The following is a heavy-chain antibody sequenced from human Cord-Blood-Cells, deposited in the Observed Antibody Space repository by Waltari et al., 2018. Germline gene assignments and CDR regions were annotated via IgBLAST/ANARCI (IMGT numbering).Heavy chain of an antibody. D-gene: IGHD3-10*01. CDR1: GGSFSGYY. Sequence: QVQLQQWGAGLLKPSETMSLTCAVYGGSFSGYYWSSIRQPPGKGLEWIGEINHSGSTNYNPSLKSRVTISVDTSNNQFSLKLSSVTAADTAVYYCASAMVRGVGHAFDIWGQGTIVTVSS. V-gene: IGHV4-34*01. J-gene: IGHJ3*02. CDR2: INHSGST. CDR3: ASAMVRGVGHAFDI.